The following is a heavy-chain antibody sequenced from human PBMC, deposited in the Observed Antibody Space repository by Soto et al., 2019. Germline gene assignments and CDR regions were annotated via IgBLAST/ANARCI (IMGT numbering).Heavy chain of an antibody. CDR3: AKGDIVATIGVFDY. V-gene: IGHV3-30*18. CDR1: GFTFSRYG. CDR2: MSYDGRDK. D-gene: IGHD5-12*01. J-gene: IGHJ4*02. Sequence: QVQLVESGGGVVQPGRSLRLSCAASGFTFSRYGMHWVRQAPGKGLEWVAVMSYDGRDKYYADSVKGRFTISRDNSKNTLYLQVNSLRAEDTAVYYCAKGDIVATIGVFDYWGQGTLVTVSS.